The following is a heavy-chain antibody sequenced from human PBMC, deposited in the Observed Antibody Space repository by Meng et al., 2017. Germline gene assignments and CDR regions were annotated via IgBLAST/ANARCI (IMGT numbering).Heavy chain of an antibody. Sequence: GQLVEAGGGLVQPGGSLRLSWAASGLTFSSYGMTWVRQTPGKGLEWVSAISGSGSSTYYADSVKGRFTISRDNSKNMLFLQMNSLRGEDTAIYYCAKNSVSSGYHYRDWGQGTLVTVSS. CDR3: AKNSVSSGYHYRD. V-gene: IGHV3-23*04. D-gene: IGHD3-22*01. J-gene: IGHJ4*02. CDR2: ISGSGSST. CDR1: GLTFSSYG.